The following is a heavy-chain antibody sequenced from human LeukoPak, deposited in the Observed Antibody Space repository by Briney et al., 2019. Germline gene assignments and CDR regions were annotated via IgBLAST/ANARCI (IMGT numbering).Heavy chain of an antibody. CDR3: APSFASYYDILTGFFGY. V-gene: IGHV3-23*01. J-gene: IGHJ4*02. CDR1: GFTFSSYA. Sequence: QSGGSLRLSCAASGFTFSSYAMSWVRQAPGKGLEWVSAISGSGGSTYYADSVKGRFTISRDNSKNTLYLQMNSLRAEDTAVYYCAPSFASYYDILTGFFGYWGQGTLVTVSS. CDR2: ISGSGGST. D-gene: IGHD3-9*01.